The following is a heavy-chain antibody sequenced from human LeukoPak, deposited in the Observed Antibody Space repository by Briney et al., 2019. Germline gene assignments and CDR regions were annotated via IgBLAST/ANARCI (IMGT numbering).Heavy chain of an antibody. CDR3: ARDKAVAGIRYYYGMDV. Sequence: ASVTVSCKASGYTFTSYGISWVRQAPGQGLEWMGWISAYNGNTNYAQKLQGRVTMTTDTSTSTAYMELRSLRSDDTAVYYCARDKAVAGIRYYYGMDVWGQGTTVTVSS. CDR2: ISAYNGNT. D-gene: IGHD6-19*01. J-gene: IGHJ6*02. V-gene: IGHV1-18*01. CDR1: GYTFTSYG.